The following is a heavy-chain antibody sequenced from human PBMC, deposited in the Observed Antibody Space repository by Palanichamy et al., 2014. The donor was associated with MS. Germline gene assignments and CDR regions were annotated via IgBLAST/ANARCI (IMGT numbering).Heavy chain of an antibody. D-gene: IGHD6-13*01. CDR1: GGSISSSSYY. CDR2: IYYSGST. V-gene: IGHV4-39*01. CDR3: ARHHFSTSSWRSFDY. J-gene: IGHJ4*02. Sequence: QLQLQESGPGLVRPSETLSLTCTVSGGSISSSSYYWGWIRQPPGKGLEWIGSIYYSGSTYYNPSLKSRVTISVDTSRNHFSLKLNSVTAADTAVYYCARHHFSTSSWRSFDYWGQGTLVPVSS.